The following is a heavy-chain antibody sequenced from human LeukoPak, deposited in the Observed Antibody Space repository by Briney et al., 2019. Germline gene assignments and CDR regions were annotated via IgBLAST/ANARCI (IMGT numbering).Heavy chain of an antibody. Sequence: PSETLSLTCTVSGGSISSSSYYWGWIRQPPGKGLEWIGSIYYSGSTYYNPSLKSRVTISVDTSKNQFSLKLSSVTAADTAVYYCARPNNDGDYYYWGQGTLVTVSS. J-gene: IGHJ4*02. V-gene: IGHV4-39*07. CDR2: IYYSGST. D-gene: IGHD4-17*01. CDR1: GGSISSSSYY. CDR3: ARPNNDGDYYY.